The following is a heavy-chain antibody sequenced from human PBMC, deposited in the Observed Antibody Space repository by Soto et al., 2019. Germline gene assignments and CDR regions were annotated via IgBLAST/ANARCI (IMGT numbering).Heavy chain of an antibody. CDR3: ARVRGYCSGGSCSNWFDP. D-gene: IGHD2-15*01. J-gene: IGHJ5*02. CDR1: GYTFTGYY. Sequence: ASVKGSCKASGYTFTGYYMHWVRQAPGQGLEWMGWINPNSGGTNYAQKFQGWVTMTRDTSISTAYMELSRLRSDDTAVYYCARVRGYCSGGSCSNWFDPWGQGTLVTVPS. V-gene: IGHV1-2*04. CDR2: INPNSGGT.